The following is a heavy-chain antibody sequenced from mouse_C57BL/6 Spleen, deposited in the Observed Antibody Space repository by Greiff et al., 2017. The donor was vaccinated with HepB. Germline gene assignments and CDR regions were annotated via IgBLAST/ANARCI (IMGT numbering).Heavy chain of an antibody. J-gene: IGHJ2*01. Sequence: QVQLKQPGAELVKPGASVKLSCKASGYTFTSYWMHWVKQRPGQGLEWIGMIHPNSGSTNYNEKFKSKATLTVDKSSSTAYMQLSSLTSEDSAVYYCARDYYGNSHYFDYWGQGTTLTVSS. V-gene: IGHV1-64*01. D-gene: IGHD1-1*01. CDR2: IHPNSGST. CDR1: GYTFTSYW. CDR3: ARDYYGNSHYFDY.